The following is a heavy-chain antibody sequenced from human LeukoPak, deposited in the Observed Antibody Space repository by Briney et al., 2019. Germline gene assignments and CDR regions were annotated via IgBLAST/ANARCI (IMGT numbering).Heavy chain of an antibody. J-gene: IGHJ4*02. Sequence: PSETLSLTCTVSGGSIGSYYWSWIRQPPGKGLEWIGYIYYSGSTNYNPSLKSRVTISVDTSKNQFSLKLSSVTAADTAVYYCARGTAAAGTPLDYWGQGALVTVSS. V-gene: IGHV4-59*01. CDR2: IYYSGST. CDR3: ARGTAAAGTPLDY. CDR1: GGSIGSYY. D-gene: IGHD6-13*01.